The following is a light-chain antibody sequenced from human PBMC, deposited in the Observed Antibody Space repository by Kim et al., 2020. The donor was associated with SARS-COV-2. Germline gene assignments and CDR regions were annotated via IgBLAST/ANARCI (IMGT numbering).Light chain of an antibody. V-gene: IGKV1-39*01. CDR2: SAA. CDR3: QQGYTSLGT. J-gene: IGKJ2*01. CDR1: QTIDTY. Sequence: DIQMTQSPSSLSASVGDRVTITCRASQTIDTYLNWYQHRPGKAPKLLIYSAASLHSGVSSRFSGSGSGTDFTLTINSLQPEDFAVYYCQQGYTSLGTFGQGTRLEI.